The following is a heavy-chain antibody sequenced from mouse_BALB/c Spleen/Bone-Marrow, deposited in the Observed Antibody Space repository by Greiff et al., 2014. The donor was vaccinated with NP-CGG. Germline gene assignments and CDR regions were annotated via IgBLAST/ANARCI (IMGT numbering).Heavy chain of an antibody. V-gene: IGHV1S81*02. CDR2: INLSNGGT. Sequence: QVQLQQSGAELVKPGASVKLSCKASGYTFTSYYLYWVKQRPGQGLEWIGEINLSNGGTNFNERFKSKASLTVDKSSSTAYMQLNSLTSEDSAVYYCTRRSLLSDYYSMDYWGQGTSVTVFS. CDR1: GYTFTSYY. D-gene: IGHD2-10*01. J-gene: IGHJ4*01. CDR3: TRRSLLSDYYSMDY.